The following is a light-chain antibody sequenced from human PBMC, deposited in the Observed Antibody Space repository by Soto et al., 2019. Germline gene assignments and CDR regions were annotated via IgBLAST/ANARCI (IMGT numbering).Light chain of an antibody. CDR1: SSDVGAYKY. CDR2: DVS. CDR3: HSYTSRNTYV. V-gene: IGLV2-14*03. Sequence: QSALTQPASVSGSPGQSITISCTGTSSDVGAYKYVSWFQQHPGKAPKLMIFDVSSRPSGVSDRFSGSKSGNTASLTISGLQAEDESDYYCHSYTSRNTYVFGTGTKLTV. J-gene: IGLJ1*01.